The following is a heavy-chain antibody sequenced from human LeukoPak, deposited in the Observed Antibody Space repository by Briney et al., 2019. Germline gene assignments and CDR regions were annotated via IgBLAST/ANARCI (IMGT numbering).Heavy chain of an antibody. CDR1: GYTFTGYY. V-gene: IGHV1-2*02. CDR2: INPNSGGT. Sequence: ASVKVSCKASGYTFTGYYMYWVRQAPEQGLEGMGWINPNSGGTNYAQKFQGRVTLTRDTSINTAYMELSGLRSDDTAVYYCARTNSVDIVAAGTDYWGQGTLVTVSS. J-gene: IGHJ4*02. D-gene: IGHD6-13*01. CDR3: ARTNSVDIVAAGTDY.